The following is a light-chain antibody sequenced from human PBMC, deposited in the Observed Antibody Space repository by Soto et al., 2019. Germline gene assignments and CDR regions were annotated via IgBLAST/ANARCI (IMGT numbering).Light chain of an antibody. V-gene: IGKV1-39*01. CDR2: AAS. Sequence: EMEMTQYASSLSVSVGDSFCINCRTSQSIATYLNWYQQKPGKAPKLLIYAASSLQSRVPSRFSGSGSGTEFTLTITSLRPDDFATYYCQQSYSILWTFGQGTKVDI. J-gene: IGKJ1*01. CDR3: QQSYSILWT. CDR1: QSIATY.